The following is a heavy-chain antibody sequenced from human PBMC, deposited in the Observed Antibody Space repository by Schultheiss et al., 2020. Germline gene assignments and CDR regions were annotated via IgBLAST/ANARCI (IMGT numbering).Heavy chain of an antibody. CDR3: ARGLNYDFWSGYYGPDAFDI. CDR1: GGSFSGYY. V-gene: IGHV4-34*09. Sequence: SETLSLTCAVYGGSFSGYYWSWIRQPPGKGLEWIGYIYYSGSTYYNPSLKSRVTISVDTSKNQFSLKLSSVTAADTAVYYCARGLNYDFWSGYYGPDAFDIWGQGTMVTVSS. J-gene: IGHJ3*02. D-gene: IGHD3-3*01. CDR2: IYYSGST.